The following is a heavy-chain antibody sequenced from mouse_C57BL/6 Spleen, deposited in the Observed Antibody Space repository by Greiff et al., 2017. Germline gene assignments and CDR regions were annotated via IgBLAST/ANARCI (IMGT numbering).Heavy chain of an antibody. J-gene: IGHJ3*01. CDR3: ARELEYDYDTAWFAY. CDR1: GFTFTSYW. Sequence: QVQLKQPGTELVKPGASVKLSCKASGFTFTSYWMHWVKQRPGQGLEWIGNINPSNGGTNYNEKFKSKATLTVDKSSSTAYMQLSSLTSEDSAFYYCARELEYDYDTAWFAYWGQGTLVTVSA. D-gene: IGHD2-4*01. V-gene: IGHV1-53*01. CDR2: INPSNGGT.